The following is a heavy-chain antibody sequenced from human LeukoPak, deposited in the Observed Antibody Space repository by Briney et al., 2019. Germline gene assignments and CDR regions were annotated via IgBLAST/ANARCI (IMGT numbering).Heavy chain of an antibody. CDR1: GFTFSSYS. J-gene: IGHJ4*02. D-gene: IGHD5-24*01. CDR2: IYSGGNT. Sequence: GGSLRLSCAASGFTFSSYSMNWVRQAPGKGLEWVSVIYSGGNTYYADSVKGRFAISRDNAKNSLSLQMNSLRGEDTAVYFCARDVGMATPDYWGQGTPVTVSS. V-gene: IGHV3-66*01. CDR3: ARDVGMATPDY.